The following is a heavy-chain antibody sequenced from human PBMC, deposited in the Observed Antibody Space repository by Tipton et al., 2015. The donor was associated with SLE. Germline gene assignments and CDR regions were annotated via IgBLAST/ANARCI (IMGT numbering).Heavy chain of an antibody. D-gene: IGHD2-15*01. V-gene: IGHV4-30-4*01. CDR2: IYYSGST. J-gene: IGHJ4*02. Sequence: TLSLTCTVSGGSISSGDYYWSWIRQPPGKGLEWIGYIYYSGSTYYNPSLKSRVTISVDTSKNQFSLKLSSVTAADTAVYYCARGRYCSGGSCYYYFDYWGQGTLVTVSS. CDR3: ARGRYCSGGSCYYYFDY. CDR1: GGSISSGDYY.